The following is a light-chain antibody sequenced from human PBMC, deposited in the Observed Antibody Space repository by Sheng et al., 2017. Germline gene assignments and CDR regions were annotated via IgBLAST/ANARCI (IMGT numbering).Light chain of an antibody. J-gene: IGKJ1*01. V-gene: IGKV3D-15*01. CDR3: QQYNDWWT. Sequence: DTVMTQSPATLSVSPGDRATLSCRASQSVRSNLAWYQQKPGQAPRLLIYAASTKATDIPARFSGSGSGTEFTLTISSLQSEDFAVYYCQQYNDWWTFGQGTKVEIK. CDR1: QSVRSN. CDR2: AAS.